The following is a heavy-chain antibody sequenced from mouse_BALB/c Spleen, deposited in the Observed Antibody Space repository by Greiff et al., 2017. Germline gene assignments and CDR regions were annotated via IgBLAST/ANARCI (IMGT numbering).Heavy chain of an antibody. CDR2: IYPGNSDT. D-gene: IGHD2-4*01. J-gene: IGHJ3*01. CDR3: TRSRDYDRVFAY. CDR1: GYTFTSCW. Sequence: VQLQQSGTVLARPGASVKMSCKASGYTFTSCWMHWVKQRPGQGLEWIGAIYPGNSDTSYNQKFKGKAKLTAVTSTSTAYMELSSLTNEDSAVYYCTRSRDYDRVFAYWGQGTLVTVSA. V-gene: IGHV1-5*01.